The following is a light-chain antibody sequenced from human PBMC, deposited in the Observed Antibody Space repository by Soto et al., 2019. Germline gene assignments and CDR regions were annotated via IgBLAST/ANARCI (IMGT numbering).Light chain of an antibody. CDR1: SSYIGAYNF. CDR3: TSWTTSTTMI. Sequence: QSVLTQPASVSGSPGQSITISCTGTSSYIGAYNFVSWYQQHPGKAPKLMLYDVNIRPSGVSNRFSGSKSGNTAFLTISGLQAEDEADYYCTSWTTSTTMIFGGGTKVTVL. V-gene: IGLV2-14*03. J-gene: IGLJ2*01. CDR2: DVN.